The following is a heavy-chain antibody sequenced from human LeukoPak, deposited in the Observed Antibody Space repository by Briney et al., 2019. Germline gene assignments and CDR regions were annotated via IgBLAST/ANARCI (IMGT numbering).Heavy chain of an antibody. CDR1: GGSISSYY. Sequence: PSETLSLTCTVSGGSISSYYWSWIRQPPGKGLEWIGYIYYSGSTNYNPSLKSRVTISVDTSKNQFSLKLSSVTVADTAVYYCAGSSSAAWYFDYWGQGTLVTVSS. J-gene: IGHJ4*02. D-gene: IGHD6-6*01. CDR2: IYYSGST. CDR3: AGSSSAAWYFDY. V-gene: IGHV4-59*01.